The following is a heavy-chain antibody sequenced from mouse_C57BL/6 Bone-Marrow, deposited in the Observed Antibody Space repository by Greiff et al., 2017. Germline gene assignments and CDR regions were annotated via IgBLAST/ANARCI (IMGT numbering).Heavy chain of an antibody. Sequence: VQLQQSGPGLVQPSQSLSITCTVSGFSLTSYGVHWVRQSPGKGLEWLGVIWSGGSTDYNAAFISRLSISKDNSKSQVFFKMNSLQADDTAIYYCARNSPYYDPSMDYCGQGTSVTVSS. D-gene: IGHD2-4*01. J-gene: IGHJ4*01. CDR1: GFSLTSYG. CDR2: IWSGGST. CDR3: ARNSPYYDPSMDY. V-gene: IGHV2-2*01.